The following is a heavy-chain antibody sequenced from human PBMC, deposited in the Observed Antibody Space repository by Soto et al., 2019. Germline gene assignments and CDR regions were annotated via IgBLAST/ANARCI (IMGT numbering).Heavy chain of an antibody. J-gene: IGHJ4*02. Sequence: ASVKVCCKASGDTFTASGISLVRQAAGQGLEWMGWTSIYNGHTEYSPKFLGRVVMTTDTSADTAYLELKSLRPDDAALYYCARWDDYGASDQYHFDQWGQGTLVTVSS. CDR3: ARWDDYGASDQYHFDQ. V-gene: IGHV1-18*01. CDR1: GDTFTASG. CDR2: TSIYNGHT. D-gene: IGHD4-17*01.